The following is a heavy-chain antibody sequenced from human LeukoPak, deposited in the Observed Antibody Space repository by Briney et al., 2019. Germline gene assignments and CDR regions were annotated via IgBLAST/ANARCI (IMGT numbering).Heavy chain of an antibody. J-gene: IGHJ6*03. V-gene: IGHV1-18*01. CDR2: ISAYNGNT. D-gene: IGHD1-26*01. CDR1: GYTFTSYG. Sequence: ASVKVSCKASGYTFTSYGISWVRQAPGQGLEWMGWISAYNGNTNYAQKLQGRVTMTTDTSTSTAYMELRSLRSDDTAVFYCARDRDSGSYHYYYYYYYMDVWGKGTTVTVSS. CDR3: ARDRDSGSYHYYYYYYYMDV.